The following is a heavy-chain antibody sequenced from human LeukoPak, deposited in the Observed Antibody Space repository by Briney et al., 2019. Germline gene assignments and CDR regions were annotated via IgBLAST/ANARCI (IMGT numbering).Heavy chain of an antibody. J-gene: IGHJ4*02. V-gene: IGHV1-69*05. CDR2: IIPIFGTT. Sequence: SVTLSFKAAGGTFSSHAISWGREAPGQGLGRVWGIIPIFGTTNSAQKFQGRVTITTDESTSTGYMELRSLRSDDTAVYYCARGDSGYDYGFDNWGQGTLVTVSS. CDR1: GGTFSSHA. D-gene: IGHD5-12*01. CDR3: ARGDSGYDYGFDN.